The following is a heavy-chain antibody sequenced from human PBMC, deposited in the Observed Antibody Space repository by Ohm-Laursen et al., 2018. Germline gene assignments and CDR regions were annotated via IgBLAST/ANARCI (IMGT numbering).Heavy chain of an antibody. J-gene: IGHJ4*02. D-gene: IGHD1-14*01. Sequence: SDTLSLTCAVYGGSFSGYYWSWIRQPPRKGLEWIGEINHSGSTNYNPSLKSRVAISVEVSKNQFSLKLSSVTAADTAVYFCTRKPNSLYYFDHWGQGTLVTVSS. CDR3: TRKPNSLYYFDH. V-gene: IGHV4-34*01. CDR2: INHSGST. CDR1: GGSFSGYY.